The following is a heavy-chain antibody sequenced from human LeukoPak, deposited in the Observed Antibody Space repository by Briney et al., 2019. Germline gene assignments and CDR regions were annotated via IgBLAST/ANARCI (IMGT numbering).Heavy chain of an antibody. V-gene: IGHV3-30*04. CDR1: GFTYSSYA. D-gene: IGHD3-22*01. Sequence: GGSLRLSCAASGFTYSSYAMHWVRQAPGKGLGWVAVISYDGSNKYYADSVKGRFTISRDNSKNTLYLQMNSLRAEDSAVYYCATDREGDPSAYYLVGGQGTLITVSS. CDR2: ISYDGSNK. CDR3: ATDREGDPSAYYLV. J-gene: IGHJ4*02.